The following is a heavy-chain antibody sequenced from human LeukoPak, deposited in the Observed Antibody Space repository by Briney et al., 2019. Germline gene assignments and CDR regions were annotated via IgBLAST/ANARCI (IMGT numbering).Heavy chain of an antibody. J-gene: IGHJ4*02. D-gene: IGHD5-12*01. CDR1: GYTFTSYG. CDR3: ARGYSGYDSPQYFDY. Sequence: ASVKVSGKASGYTFTSYGISWVRQAPGQGLEWMGWISAYNGNTNYAQNLQGRVTITTDTSPRTAYMELRSLRSDDTAVYYCARGYSGYDSPQYFDYWGQGTLVTVSS. V-gene: IGHV1-18*04. CDR2: ISAYNGNT.